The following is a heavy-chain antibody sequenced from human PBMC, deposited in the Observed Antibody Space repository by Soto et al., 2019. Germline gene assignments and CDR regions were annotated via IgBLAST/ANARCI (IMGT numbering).Heavy chain of an antibody. D-gene: IGHD3-22*01. V-gene: IGHV3-74*01. CDR3: VRAIGHYGMDV. J-gene: IGHJ6*02. CDR2: INSDGSYT. CDR1: GFIFSNRW. Sequence: GGSLRLSCVASGFIFSNRWMYWVRQAPGMGLVWVSHINSDGSYTTYADSVKGRFTISRDNAKNTLYLQMNSLRAEDTAVYYCVRAIGHYGMDVWGRGTTVTVSS.